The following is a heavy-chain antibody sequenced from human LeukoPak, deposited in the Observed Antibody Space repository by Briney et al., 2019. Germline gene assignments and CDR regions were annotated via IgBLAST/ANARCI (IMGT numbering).Heavy chain of an antibody. J-gene: IGHJ4*02. Sequence: ASVKVSCKASGGTFSSYAISWVRQAPGQGLEWMGWISAYNGNTNYAQKLQGRVTMTTDTSTSTAYMELRSLRSDDTAVYYCARDVAISGWNYFDYWGQGALVTVSS. D-gene: IGHD6-19*01. CDR1: GGTFSSYA. V-gene: IGHV1-18*01. CDR2: ISAYNGNT. CDR3: ARDVAISGWNYFDY.